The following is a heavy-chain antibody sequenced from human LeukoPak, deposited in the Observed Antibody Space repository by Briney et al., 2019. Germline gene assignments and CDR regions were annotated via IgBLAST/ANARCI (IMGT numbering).Heavy chain of an antibody. CDR3: ASLRVLGYFDY. CDR2: IYYNGNT. D-gene: IGHD3-16*01. J-gene: IGHJ4*03. V-gene: IGHV4-39*07. CDR1: GDSISSSDYY. Sequence: SETLSLTCTVSGDSISSSDYYWAWIRQPPGKGLEWIGNIYYNGNTYYNSSLKSRVTISIDTSKKQFSLRLNAVTAADTAVFYCASLRVLGYFDYWGQGTLVTVSS.